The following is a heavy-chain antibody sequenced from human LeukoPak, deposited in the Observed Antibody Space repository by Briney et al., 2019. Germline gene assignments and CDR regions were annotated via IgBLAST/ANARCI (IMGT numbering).Heavy chain of an antibody. J-gene: IGHJ1*01. D-gene: IGHD2-15*01. V-gene: IGHV3-48*03. CDR3: ASGFCSGGSCYSVYFQH. Sequence: PGGSLRLSCAVSGFPFSFYEMNWVRQAPGKGPEWVSNIGASGTTRYYADSVKGRFSISRDNAKSSLYLQMNSLRVEDTAVYYCASGFCSGGSCYSVYFQHWGQGTLVTVSS. CDR2: IGASGTTR. CDR1: GFPFSFYE.